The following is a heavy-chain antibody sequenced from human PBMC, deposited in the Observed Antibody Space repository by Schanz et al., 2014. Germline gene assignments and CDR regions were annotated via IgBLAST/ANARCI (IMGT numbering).Heavy chain of an antibody. J-gene: IGHJ3*02. CDR2: MNQDGSVK. CDR1: GFTFSDYF. Sequence: VQLVESGGGLVKPGGSLRLSCSASGFTFSDYFMTWIRQAPGKGLEWVANMNQDGSVKNYVDSVKGRFTISRDNAKNSLYLQMNSLRAEDTAVYYCARENLNWEAFDIWGQGTVVTVSS. CDR3: ARENLNWEAFDI. D-gene: IGHD7-27*01. V-gene: IGHV3-7*01.